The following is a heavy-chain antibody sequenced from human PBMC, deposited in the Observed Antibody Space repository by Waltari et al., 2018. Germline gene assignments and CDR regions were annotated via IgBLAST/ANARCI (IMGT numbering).Heavy chain of an antibody. CDR3: ARGCLAADGPTCYDY. D-gene: IGHD6-13*01. V-gene: IGHV7-4-1*02. CDR1: GYTFPTYA. J-gene: IGHJ4*02. CDR2: INTNTGNP. Sequence: QVQLVPSGSELKNPGASVKVSCKASGYTFPTYAMNWVRQARGQGLEWMGWINTNTGNPAYAQGFTGRFVFSLDTSVSTAYLQISSLKAEDTAVYYCARGCLAADGPTCYDYWGQGTLVTVSS.